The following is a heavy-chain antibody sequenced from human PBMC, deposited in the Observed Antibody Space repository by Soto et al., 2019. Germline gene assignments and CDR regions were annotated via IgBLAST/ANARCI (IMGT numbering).Heavy chain of an antibody. D-gene: IGHD2-8*01. CDR3: ASSPMVSYPRYGMDV. Sequence: QVQLVQSGAEVKKPGASVKVSCKASGYTFTSYGISWVRQAPGQGLEWMGWISAYNGNTNYAQKLQGRVTMTTDPSTSTAYLELRSLRSDDTAVYYCASSPMVSYPRYGMDVWGQGPTVTVSS. J-gene: IGHJ6*02. CDR1: GYTFTSYG. V-gene: IGHV1-18*01. CDR2: ISAYNGNT.